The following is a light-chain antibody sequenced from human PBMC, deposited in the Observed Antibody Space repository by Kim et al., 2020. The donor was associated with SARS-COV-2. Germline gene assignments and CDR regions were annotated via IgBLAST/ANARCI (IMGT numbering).Light chain of an antibody. CDR2: DVS. V-gene: IGLV2-14*03. Sequence: QSALTQPASVSGSPGQTITISCTGTSSDVGGYNYVSWYQQHPGKATKLMIYDVSNRPSGVSNRFSGSKSGNTASLTISRLQAEDEADYYCSSYTSSSPYVFGTGTKVTVL. J-gene: IGLJ1*01. CDR1: SSDVGGYNY. CDR3: SSYTSSSPYV.